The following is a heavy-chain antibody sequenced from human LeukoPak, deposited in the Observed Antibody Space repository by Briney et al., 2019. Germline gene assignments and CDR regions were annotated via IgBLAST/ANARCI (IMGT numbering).Heavy chain of an antibody. CDR3: ARDGPAVPGQSRAFDV. CDR2: INERGSST. CDR1: GFTFSNSW. D-gene: IGHD3-10*01. Sequence: GGSLRLSCAASGFTFSNSWLHWVRQAPGKGLVWVSRINERGSSTSYADSVKGRFTISRDNSKNTLYLQMNSLRAEDAAVYYCARDGPAVPGQSRAFDVWGQGTMVTVSS. J-gene: IGHJ3*01. V-gene: IGHV3-74*01.